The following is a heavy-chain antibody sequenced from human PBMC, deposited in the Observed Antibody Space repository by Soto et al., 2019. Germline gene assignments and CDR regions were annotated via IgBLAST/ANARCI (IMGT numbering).Heavy chain of an antibody. V-gene: IGHV1-8*01. CDR2: MNPNSGNT. Sequence: QVQLVQSGAEVKKPGASVKVSCKASGYTFTSYDINWVRQATGQGLEWMGWMNPNSGNTGYAQKSXGXLTMTRNTSTSTAYMELSSLRSEDTAVYYCARERTGTASMDVWGQGTTVTVSS. J-gene: IGHJ6*02. CDR3: ARERTGTASMDV. D-gene: IGHD1-1*01. CDR1: GYTFTSYD.